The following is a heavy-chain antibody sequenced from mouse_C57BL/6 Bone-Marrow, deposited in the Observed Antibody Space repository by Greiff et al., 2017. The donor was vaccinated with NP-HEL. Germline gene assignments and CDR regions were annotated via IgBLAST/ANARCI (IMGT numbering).Heavy chain of an antibody. Sequence: EVQLQQSGTVLARPGASVKMSCKTSGYTFTSYWMHWVKQRPGQGLEWIGAIYPGNSDTSYNQKFKGKAKLTAVTSASTAYMELSSLTNEDSAVYYCTRWTNWAYAMDYWGQGTSVTVSS. CDR2: IYPGNSDT. CDR1: GYTFTSYW. V-gene: IGHV1-5*01. J-gene: IGHJ4*01. CDR3: TRWTNWAYAMDY. D-gene: IGHD4-1*01.